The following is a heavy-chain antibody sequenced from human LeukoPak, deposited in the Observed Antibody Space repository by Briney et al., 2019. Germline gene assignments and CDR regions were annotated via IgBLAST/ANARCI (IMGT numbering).Heavy chain of an antibody. Sequence: PSETLSLTCSVSGGSIGSDGYCWNWIRQHPGRGLEWIGYIYYSGSASYNPSLKSRVTISVDTSKNQFSLRLSSVTAADTAVYYCARGSYYGFSGDFWGQGSLVTVSS. CDR3: ARGSYYGFSGDF. CDR1: GGSIGSDGYC. D-gene: IGHD3-10*01. V-gene: IGHV4-31*03. J-gene: IGHJ4*02. CDR2: IYYSGSA.